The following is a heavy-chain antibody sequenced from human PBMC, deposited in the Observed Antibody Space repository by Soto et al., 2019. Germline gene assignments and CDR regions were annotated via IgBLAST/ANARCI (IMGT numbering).Heavy chain of an antibody. J-gene: IGHJ3*02. CDR1: GGTFSSYS. V-gene: IGHV1-69*14. CDR2: IIPSFGTA. D-gene: IGHD3-16*02. Sequence: QVQLVQSGAEVKKPGSSVKVSCKASGGTFSSYSISCVRQAPGQGLEWIGGIIPSFGTANYAQKFQGRVTMTADTSTSTADMELSSLGSSDTAVYSCASRLRFGELSLYRLAAFDIWGQWTMVTVSS. CDR3: ASRLRFGELSLYRLAAFDI.